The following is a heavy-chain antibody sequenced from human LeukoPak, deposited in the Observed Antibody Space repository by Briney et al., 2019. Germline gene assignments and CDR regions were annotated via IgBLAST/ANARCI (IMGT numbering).Heavy chain of an antibody. CDR1: GGSISSYY. Sequence: SETLSLTCTVSGGSISSYYWSWIRQPPGKGLEWIGRIYTSGSTNYNPSLKSRVTISVDTSKNQFSLKLSSVTAADTAVYYCARDSSGSWVAFDIWGQGTMVTVSS. CDR3: ARDSSGSWVAFDI. CDR2: IYTSGST. V-gene: IGHV4-4*08. D-gene: IGHD1-26*01. J-gene: IGHJ3*02.